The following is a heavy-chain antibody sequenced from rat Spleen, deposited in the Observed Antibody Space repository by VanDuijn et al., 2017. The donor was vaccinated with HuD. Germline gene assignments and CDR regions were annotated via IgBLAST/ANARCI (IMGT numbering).Heavy chain of an antibody. CDR2: ISTGGNT. CDR3: VRLLGAPDWYFDF. V-gene: IGHV5-25*01. D-gene: IGHD5-1*01. CDR1: GFNFSYYY. Sequence: EVQLVESGGGLVQPGRSMKLSCVASGFNFSYYYMAWVRQAPTKGLEWVASISTGGNTYYRGSVKGRFTISRDNAKSTLYLQMDSLKSEDTATYYCVRLLGAPDWYFDFWGPGTMVTVSS. J-gene: IGHJ1*01.